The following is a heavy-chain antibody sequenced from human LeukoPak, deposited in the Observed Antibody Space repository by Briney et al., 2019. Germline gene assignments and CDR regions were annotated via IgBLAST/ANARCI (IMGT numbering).Heavy chain of an antibody. CDR3: ARGYAHIHVCDD. V-gene: IGHV1-69*04. CDR1: GGTFTTYA. D-gene: IGHD2-21*01. CDR2: AIPVLGIP. J-gene: IGHJ4*02. Sequence: GASVKVSCKASGGTFTTYAVSWVRQAPGHGLECMATAIPVLGIPNYAQNFQGRVAITADPSTATGYMETSRLTSEDTAVHYCARGYAHIHVCDDWGQGALVTVCS.